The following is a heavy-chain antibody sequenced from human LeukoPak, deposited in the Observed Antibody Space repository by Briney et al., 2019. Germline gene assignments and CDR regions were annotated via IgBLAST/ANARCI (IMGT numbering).Heavy chain of an antibody. J-gene: IGHJ3*02. CDR3: ARTGSGGDLDI. CDR2: INGDGTST. CDR1: GFTFSNYP. Sequence: GGSLRLSCAASGFTFSNYPMHWVRQAPGKGLVWVSRINGDGTSTIYADSVKGRFTISRDNAKSTVYLQMNSLRAEDTAVYYCARTGSGGDLDIWGQGTMVTVSS. D-gene: IGHD2-15*01. V-gene: IGHV3-74*01.